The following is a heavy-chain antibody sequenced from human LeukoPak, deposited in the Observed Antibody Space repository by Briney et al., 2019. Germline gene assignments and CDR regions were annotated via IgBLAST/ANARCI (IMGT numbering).Heavy chain of an antibody. V-gene: IGHV3-23*01. CDR3: AKRDYNFWSGYNY. Sequence: PGGPLRLSCAASGFTFSSYAMSWVRQAPGKGLEWVSAISGSGGSTYYADSVKGRFTISRDNSKNTLYLQMNSLRAEDTALYYCAKRDYNFWSGYNYWGQGTLVTVSS. CDR1: GFTFSSYA. D-gene: IGHD3-3*01. J-gene: IGHJ4*02. CDR2: ISGSGGST.